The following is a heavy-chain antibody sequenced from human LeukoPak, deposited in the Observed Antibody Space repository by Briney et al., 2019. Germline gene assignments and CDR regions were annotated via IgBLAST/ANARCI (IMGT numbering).Heavy chain of an antibody. CDR2: ISAYNGNT. CDR1: GYTFTSYG. Sequence: ASVKVSCKASGYTFTSYGISWVRQAPGQGLEWMGWISAYNGNTNYAQKLQGRVTMTTDTSTSTAYMELRSLRFDDTAVYYCARVGGYYPSHWYFDLWGRGTLVTVSS. V-gene: IGHV1-18*01. CDR3: ARVGGYYPSHWYFDL. J-gene: IGHJ2*01. D-gene: IGHD3-22*01.